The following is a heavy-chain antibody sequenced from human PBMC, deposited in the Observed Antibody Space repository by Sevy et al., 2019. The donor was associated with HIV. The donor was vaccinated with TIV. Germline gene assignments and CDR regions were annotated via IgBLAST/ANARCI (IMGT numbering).Heavy chain of an antibody. J-gene: IGHJ4*02. D-gene: IGHD3-22*01. CDR1: GFTFSNYG. Sequence: GGSLRLSCAASGFTFSNYGMHWVRQAPGKGLEWVAVIWNDGSNKYYADSVKGRFTISRDNSKNTLYLQMNSLRVEDTAVYCCARGGDFNDRSAKSDFDYWGQGTLVTVSS. CDR2: IWNDGSNK. V-gene: IGHV3-33*01. CDR3: ARGGDFNDRSAKSDFDY.